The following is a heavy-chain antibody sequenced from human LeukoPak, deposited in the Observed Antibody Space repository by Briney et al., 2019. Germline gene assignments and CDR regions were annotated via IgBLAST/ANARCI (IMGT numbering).Heavy chain of an antibody. V-gene: IGHV1-24*01. CDR2: FDPEDGET. CDR3: ATPTYYYDSSGGGFDY. CDR1: GYTLTELS. J-gene: IGHJ4*02. Sequence: ASVKVSCMVSGYTLTELSMHWVRQAPGKGLEWMGGFDPEDGETIYAQKFQGRVTMTEDTSTDTAYMELSSLRSEDTAVYYCATPTYYYDSSGGGFDYWGQGTLVTVSS. D-gene: IGHD3-22*01.